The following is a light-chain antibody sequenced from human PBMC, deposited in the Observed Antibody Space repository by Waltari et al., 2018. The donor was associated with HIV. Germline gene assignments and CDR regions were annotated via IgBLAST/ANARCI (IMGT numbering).Light chain of an antibody. Sequence: EIVLTQSPATLSLSPGERATLSCRASQSVSSYLAWYQQKPGQAPRLLIYDASNRATGIPARFSASWSGTDFTLTISSLEPEDFAVYYCQQRSYWPPYTFGGGTKVEIK. J-gene: IGKJ4*01. CDR1: QSVSSY. V-gene: IGKV3-11*01. CDR3: QQRSYWPPYT. CDR2: DAS.